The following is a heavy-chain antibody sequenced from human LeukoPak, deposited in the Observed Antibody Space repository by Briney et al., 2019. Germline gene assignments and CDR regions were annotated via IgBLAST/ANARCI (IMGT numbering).Heavy chain of an antibody. V-gene: IGHV3-30*18. J-gene: IGHJ4*02. CDR2: ISNDESQK. CDR1: GFAFSDFG. D-gene: IGHD5-24*01. CDR3: VKDRREGYNGPDH. Sequence: GGSLRLSCVGSGFAFSDFGLHWVRQAPGKGLEWVTLISNDESQKYYVSSVKGRFTISRDNSKNTLYLHMNSLRGEDTAVYYCVKDRREGYNGPDHWGQGTLVTVSS.